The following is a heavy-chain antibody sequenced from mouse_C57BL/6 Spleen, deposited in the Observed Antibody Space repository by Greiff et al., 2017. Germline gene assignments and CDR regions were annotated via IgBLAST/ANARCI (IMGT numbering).Heavy chain of an antibody. CDR2: IDPSDSET. CDR1: GYTFTSYW. CDR3: ARSDYGSSPDY. V-gene: IGHV1-52*01. D-gene: IGHD1-1*01. Sequence: VQLQQPGAELVRPGSSVKLSCKASGYTFTSYWLHWVKQRPIQGLEWIGNIDPSDSETHYNQKFKDKATLTVDKSSSTAYMQLSSLTSEDSAVYYCARSDYGSSPDYWGQGTTRTVSS. J-gene: IGHJ2*01.